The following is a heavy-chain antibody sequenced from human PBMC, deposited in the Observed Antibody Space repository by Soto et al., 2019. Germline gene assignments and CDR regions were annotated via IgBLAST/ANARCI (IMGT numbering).Heavy chain of an antibody. D-gene: IGHD3-10*01. V-gene: IGHV4-31*03. J-gene: IGHJ4*02. CDR2: IYYSGST. CDR3: ARWKNTMVRGDPYYFDY. CDR1: GGSISSGGYY. Sequence: SETLSLTCTVSGGSISSGGYYWSWIRQHPGKGLEWIGYIYYSGSTYYNPSLKSRVTISVDTSKNQFSLKLSSVTAADTAVYYCARWKNTMVRGDPYYFDYWGQGTLVTVSS.